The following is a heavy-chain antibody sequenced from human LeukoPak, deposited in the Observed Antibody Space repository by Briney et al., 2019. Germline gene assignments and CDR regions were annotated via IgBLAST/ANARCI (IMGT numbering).Heavy chain of an antibody. J-gene: IGHJ4*02. CDR1: GYTLTELS. CDR2: FDPEDGET. CDR3: ARDSSIARFLGY. V-gene: IGHV1-24*01. Sequence: ASVKVSCKVSGYTLTELSMHWVRQAPGKGLEWMGGFDPEDGETIYAQKFQGRVTMTRDTSTSTVYMELSSLRSEDTAVYYCARDSSIARFLGYWGQGTLVTVSS. D-gene: IGHD3-3*01.